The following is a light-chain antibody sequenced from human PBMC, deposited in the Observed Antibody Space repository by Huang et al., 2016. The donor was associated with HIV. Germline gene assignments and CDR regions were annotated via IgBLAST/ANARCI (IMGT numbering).Light chain of an antibody. CDR2: GAS. CDR3: QQYNNWPPMYT. J-gene: IGKJ2*01. V-gene: IGKV3-15*01. CDR1: QSVSRN. Sequence: EIVLTQSPATRSMSPGQRATLSCRASQSVSRNLAWFQQKPGRAPRLLIYGASTRATGIPARFSGSGSGTEFTLTISSLQSEDFAVYYCQQYNNWPPMYTFGQGTKLEV.